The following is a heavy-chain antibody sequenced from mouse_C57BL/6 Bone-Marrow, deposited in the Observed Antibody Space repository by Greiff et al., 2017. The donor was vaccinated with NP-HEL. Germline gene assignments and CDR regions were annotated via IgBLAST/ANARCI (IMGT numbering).Heavy chain of an antibody. CDR3: AISYDYCYAMDY. CDR2: INPGSGGT. Sequence: VKLQESGAELVRPGTSVKVSCKASGYAFTNYLIEWVKQRPGQGLEWIGVINPGSGGTNYNEKFKGKATLTADKSSSTAYMQLSSLTSEDSAVYFCAISYDYCYAMDYWGQGTSVTVSS. V-gene: IGHV1-54*01. J-gene: IGHJ4*01. D-gene: IGHD2-4*01. CDR1: GYAFTNYL.